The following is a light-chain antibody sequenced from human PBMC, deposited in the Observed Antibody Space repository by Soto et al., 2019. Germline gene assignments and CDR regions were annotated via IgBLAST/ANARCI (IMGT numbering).Light chain of an antibody. J-gene: IGLJ1*01. CDR2: DVS. CDR1: NSDVGGYNY. Sequence: QSALTQPASVSGSPGQSITISCTGTNSDVGGYNYVSWYQQHPGKAPKFMIYDVSNRPSGVSNRFSGSKSGNTASLTISGLQAEDEAYYYCSSYTTSNTRQIVFGTGTKDTVL. CDR3: SSYTTSNTRQIV. V-gene: IGLV2-14*01.